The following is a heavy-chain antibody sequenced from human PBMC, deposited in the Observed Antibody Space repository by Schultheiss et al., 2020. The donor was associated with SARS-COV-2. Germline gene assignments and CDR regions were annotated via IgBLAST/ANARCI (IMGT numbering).Heavy chain of an antibody. V-gene: IGHV4-61*01. CDR3: ARAGGAYSFDK. J-gene: IGHJ4*02. D-gene: IGHD5-18*01. Sequence: SQTLSLTCTVSGGSVSSGSYYWSWIRQPPGKGLEWIGYIYYSGSTNYNPSLKSRVTISVDTSKNQFSLKLSSVTAADTAVYYCARAGGAYSFDKWGQGTLVTVSS. CDR1: GGSVSSGSYY. CDR2: IYYSGST.